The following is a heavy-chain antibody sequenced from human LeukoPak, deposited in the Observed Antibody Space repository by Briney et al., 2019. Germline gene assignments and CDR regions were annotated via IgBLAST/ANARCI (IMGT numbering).Heavy chain of an antibody. CDR2: ISSSSRTI. V-gene: IGHV3-48*02. Sequence: GGSLRLSCAASGFTFSTFSMNWVRQAPGKGLEWVSHISSSSRTIHYADSVKGRFTISRDNAKNSLYLQMNSLRDEDAAVYYCARDRERLQPVGGWLDPWGQGTLVTVSS. D-gene: IGHD1-1*01. J-gene: IGHJ5*02. CDR1: GFTFSTFS. CDR3: ARDRERLQPVGGWLDP.